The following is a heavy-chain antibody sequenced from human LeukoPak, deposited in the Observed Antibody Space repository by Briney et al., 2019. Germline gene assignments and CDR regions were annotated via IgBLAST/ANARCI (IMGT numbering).Heavy chain of an antibody. J-gene: IGHJ4*02. CDR2: ISSSSSTI. Sequence: GGSLRLSCAASGFTFSSYSMNWVRQAPGKGLEWVSSISSSSSTIYYADSVKGRFTISRDNAASSLFLQMNSLRAEDTAVYYCARVAGDLLDYWGQGTLVTVSS. CDR1: GFTFSSYS. V-gene: IGHV3-21*06. D-gene: IGHD4-17*01. CDR3: ARVAGDLLDY.